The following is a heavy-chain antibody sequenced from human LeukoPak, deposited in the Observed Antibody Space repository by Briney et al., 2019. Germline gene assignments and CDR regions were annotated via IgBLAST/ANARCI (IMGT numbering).Heavy chain of an antibody. Sequence: PGGSLRLSCAVSGFTFSSYDMNWVRQAPGKGLEWVSYISSSGNTIYYADSVKGRFTISRDSDKNSLYLQMNSLRAEDTAVYYCAREFLVESFDYWGQGTLVTVSS. V-gene: IGHV3-48*03. CDR2: ISSSGNTI. J-gene: IGHJ4*02. CDR3: AREFLVESFDY. CDR1: GFTFSSYD. D-gene: IGHD3-3*01.